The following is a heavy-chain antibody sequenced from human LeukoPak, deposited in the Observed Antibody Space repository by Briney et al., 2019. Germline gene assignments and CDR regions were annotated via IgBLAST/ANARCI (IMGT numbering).Heavy chain of an antibody. D-gene: IGHD1-1*01. CDR2: IKSKTDGGTI. V-gene: IGHV3-15*01. J-gene: IGHJ5*02. CDR1: GFTFNNAW. Sequence: PGGSLRLSCAASGFTFNNAWMSWVRQAPGKGLEWVGRIKSKTDGGTIDYAAPVKGRFTISRDESKNTVYLQMNSLKTEDTAVYYCTTFLSGGTGAPWGQGALVTVSS. CDR3: TTFLSGGTGAP.